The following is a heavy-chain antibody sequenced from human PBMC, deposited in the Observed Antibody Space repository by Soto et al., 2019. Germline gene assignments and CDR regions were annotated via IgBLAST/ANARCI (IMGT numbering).Heavy chain of an antibody. Sequence: GASVKVSCKASGGTFSSYAISWVRQAPGQGLEWMGGIIPIFGTANYAQKFQGRVTITADESTSTAYMELSSLRSEDTAVYYCARGSRDERYYYYYGMDVWGQGTTVTVSS. J-gene: IGHJ6*02. CDR1: GGTFSSYA. CDR3: ARGSRDERYYYYYGMDV. CDR2: IIPIFGTA. V-gene: IGHV1-69*13.